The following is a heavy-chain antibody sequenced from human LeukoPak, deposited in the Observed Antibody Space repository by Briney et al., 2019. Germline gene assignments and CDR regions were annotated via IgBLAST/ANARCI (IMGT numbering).Heavy chain of an antibody. V-gene: IGHV3-48*03. J-gene: IGHJ4*02. CDR3: ARDRGQWLAQSEKFDY. D-gene: IGHD6-19*01. CDR2: ISSSGSTI. Sequence: GGSLRLSCAASGFTFSSYEMNWVRQAPGKGLEWVSYISSSGSTIYYADSVKGRFTIYRDNAKNSLYLQMNSLRAADTAVYYCARDRGQWLAQSEKFDYWGQGTLVTVSS. CDR1: GFTFSSYE.